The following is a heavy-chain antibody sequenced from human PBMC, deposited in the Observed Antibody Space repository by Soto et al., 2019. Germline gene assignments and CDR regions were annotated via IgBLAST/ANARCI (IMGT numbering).Heavy chain of an antibody. CDR1: GFTFSSYS. D-gene: IGHD3-22*01. CDR2: ISSSSSTI. Sequence: GGSLRLSCAASGFTFSSYSMNWVRQAPGKGLEWVSYISSSSSTIYYADSVKGRFTISRDSSKDTVYLQMNSLRTEDTGLYYCARDADTSGHFSWFDSWGQGTLVTVSS. V-gene: IGHV3-48*01. J-gene: IGHJ5*01. CDR3: ARDADTSGHFSWFDS.